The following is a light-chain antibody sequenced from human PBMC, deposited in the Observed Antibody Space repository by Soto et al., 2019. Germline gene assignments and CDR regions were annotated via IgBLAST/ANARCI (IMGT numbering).Light chain of an antibody. J-gene: IGKJ5*01. CDR1: QSVSSY. V-gene: IGKV3-11*01. CDR3: QQRSNWPPIT. CDR2: DAS. Sequence: EVVMTQSPDTLSVSPGERATLSCRASQSVSSYLAWYQQKPGQAPRLLINDASNRATGIPARFSGSGSGTDFTLTISSLEPEDFAVYYCQQRSNWPPITFGQGTRLEIK.